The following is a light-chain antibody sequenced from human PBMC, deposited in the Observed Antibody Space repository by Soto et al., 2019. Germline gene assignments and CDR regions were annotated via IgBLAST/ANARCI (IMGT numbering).Light chain of an antibody. CDR2: GAS. V-gene: IGKV1-39*01. CDR1: QSITIY. CDR3: QQSYSTLWT. J-gene: IGKJ1*01. Sequence: DIQMTQSPSSLSESAGDRVTITCRASQSITIYLNWYQQKPGEAPNLLIFGASTLQSGVPSRFSGSGSGTDFTLTISSLQPEDFATYYCQQSYSTLWTFSQGTKVDIK.